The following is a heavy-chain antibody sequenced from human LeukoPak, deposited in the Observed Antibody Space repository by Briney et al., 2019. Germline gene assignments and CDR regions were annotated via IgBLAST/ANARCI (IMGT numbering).Heavy chain of an antibody. Sequence: ASVTVSFAASGYTFTSYYIHWVRPAPGQGLEWMGIINPSGGTTVYAQNFQGRVIMTRDTSTSTVHMDLSSLRAEDTAVYYCARDKGADEGSKFDYWGQGTLVTVSS. CDR1: GYTFTSYY. CDR3: ARDKGADEGSKFDY. D-gene: IGHD1-26*01. J-gene: IGHJ4*02. V-gene: IGHV1-46*01. CDR2: INPSGGTT.